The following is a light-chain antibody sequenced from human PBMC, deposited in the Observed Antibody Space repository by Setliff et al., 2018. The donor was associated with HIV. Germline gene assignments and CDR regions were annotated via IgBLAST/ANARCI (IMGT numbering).Light chain of an antibody. CDR3: TSYTINTLYV. V-gene: IGLV2-14*03. Sequence: QSVLTQPASVSGSPGQAITISCTGTSDDIGRYYYVSWYQQLPGKAPKLIMYDVSYRPSGVSTRFSGSKSGDTASLTISGLQAEDEAHYYCTSYTINTLYVFGSGTKV. CDR1: SDDIGRYYY. J-gene: IGLJ1*01. CDR2: DVS.